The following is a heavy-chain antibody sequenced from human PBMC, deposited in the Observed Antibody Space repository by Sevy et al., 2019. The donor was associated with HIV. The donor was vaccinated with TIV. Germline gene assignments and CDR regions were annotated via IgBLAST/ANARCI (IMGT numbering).Heavy chain of an antibody. CDR2: IYPGDSDT. CDR1: GYSFTSYW. CDR3: ARKAYYDDSSGYHTSFDY. Sequence: GESLKISCKGSGYSFTSYWIGWVRQMPGKGLEWMGIIYPGDSDTRYSPSFQGQVTISADKSISTAYLQWSSLKASDTAMYYCARKAYYDDSSGYHTSFDYWGQGTLVTVSS. D-gene: IGHD3-22*01. V-gene: IGHV5-51*01. J-gene: IGHJ4*02.